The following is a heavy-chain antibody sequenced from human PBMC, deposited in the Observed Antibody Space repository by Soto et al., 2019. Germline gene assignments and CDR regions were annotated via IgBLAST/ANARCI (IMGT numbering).Heavy chain of an antibody. CDR1: GYTFTSYG. CDR2: ISAYNGNT. Sequence: QVQLVQSGAEVKKPGASVKVSCKASGYTFTSYGISWVRQAPGQGLEWMGWISAYNGNTNYAQKLQGRVTMTKDPSTSTAYMELRGLGSDDTAVYYWAVEIAVAGTADYFDYWGQGTLVTVSS. CDR3: AVEIAVAGTADYFDY. D-gene: IGHD6-19*01. V-gene: IGHV1-18*01. J-gene: IGHJ4*02.